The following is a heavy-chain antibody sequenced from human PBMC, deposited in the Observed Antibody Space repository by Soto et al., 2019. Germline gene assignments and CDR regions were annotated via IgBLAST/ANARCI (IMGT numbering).Heavy chain of an antibody. CDR1: GYTFTSYY. V-gene: IGHV1-8*01. Sequence: ASVKVSCKASGYTFTSYYINWVLQATGQGLEWMGWMNPNSGNTGYAQKFQGRVTMTRNTSISTAYMELSSLRSEDTAVYYCARISGDFGLGSSMDVWGQGTTVTVSS. D-gene: IGHD3-3*01. J-gene: IGHJ6*02. CDR2: MNPNSGNT. CDR3: ARISGDFGLGSSMDV.